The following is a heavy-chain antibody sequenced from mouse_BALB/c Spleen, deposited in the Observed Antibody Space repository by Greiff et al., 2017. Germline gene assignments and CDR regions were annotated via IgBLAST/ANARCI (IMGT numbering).Heavy chain of an antibody. CDR1: GYTFTGYG. CDR2: ICTYYGDA. Sequence: QVQLQQSGAELVRPGASVKISCKGSGYTFTGYGIHWVKQSPGKGLEWIGVICTYYGDASYNQKFKGKATMTVDKSSSTAYMKLARLTSEESAVYYCARTARATSDALDYWGQGTSVTVSS. J-gene: IGHJ4*01. D-gene: IGHD3-1*01. CDR3: ARTARATSDALDY. V-gene: IGHV1S137*01.